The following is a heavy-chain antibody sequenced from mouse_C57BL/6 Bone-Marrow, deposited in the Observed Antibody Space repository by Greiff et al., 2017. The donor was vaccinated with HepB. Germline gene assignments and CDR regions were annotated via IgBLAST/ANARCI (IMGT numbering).Heavy chain of an antibody. Sequence: EVQLQQSGPELVKPGASVKMSCKASGYTFTDDNMHWVKQSHGKSLEWIGNINPNNGGTSYNQKFKGKSTLTVNKSSSTAYMELRCLTSEDSAVYYCARTGYYGSSWFAYWGQGTLVTVSA. V-gene: IGHV1-22*01. CDR2: INPNNGGT. CDR3: ARTGYYGSSWFAY. D-gene: IGHD1-1*01. J-gene: IGHJ3*01. CDR1: GYTFTDDN.